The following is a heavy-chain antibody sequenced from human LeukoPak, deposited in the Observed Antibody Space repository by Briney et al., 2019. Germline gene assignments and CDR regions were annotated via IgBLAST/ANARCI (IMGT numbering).Heavy chain of an antibody. CDR2: IYYSGST. V-gene: IGHV4-38-2*01. CDR1: GFTFSDCY. CDR3: ARVRRAGINYYYMDV. Sequence: GSLRLSCAASGFTFSDCYMNWIRQAPGKGLEWIGSIYYSGSTYYNPSLKSRVTMSVDTSKNQFSLKLSSVTAADTAVYYCARVRRAGINYYYMDVWGKGTTVTISS. J-gene: IGHJ6*03. D-gene: IGHD3-10*01.